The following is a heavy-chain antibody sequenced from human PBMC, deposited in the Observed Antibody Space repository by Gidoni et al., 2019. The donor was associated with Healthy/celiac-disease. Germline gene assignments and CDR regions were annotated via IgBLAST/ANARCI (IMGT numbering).Heavy chain of an antibody. CDR2: ISAYNGNT. D-gene: IGHD6-6*01. Sequence: MGWISAYNGNTNYAQKLQGRVTMTTDTSTSTAYMELRSLRSDDTAVYYCARDRYTSIAAPYGMDVWGQGTTVTVSS. V-gene: IGHV1-18*01. CDR3: ARDRYTSIAAPYGMDV. J-gene: IGHJ6*02.